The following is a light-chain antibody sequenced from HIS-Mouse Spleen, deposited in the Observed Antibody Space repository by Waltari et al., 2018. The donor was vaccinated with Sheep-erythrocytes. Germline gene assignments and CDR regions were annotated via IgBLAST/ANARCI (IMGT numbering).Light chain of an antibody. V-gene: IGLV2-14*03. CDR3: SSYTSSSTWV. CDR2: DVS. J-gene: IGLJ3*02. CDR1: SSDVGGYNY. Sequence: QSALTQPASVSGYPGQSITISCTGTSSDVGGYNYVSWYQHHPGKAPKLMIYDVSNRPSGVSNRFSGSKSGNTASLTISGLQAEDEADYYCSSYTSSSTWVFGGGTKLTVL.